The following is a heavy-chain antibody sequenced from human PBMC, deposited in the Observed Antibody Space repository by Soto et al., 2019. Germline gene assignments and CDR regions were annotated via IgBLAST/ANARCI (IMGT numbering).Heavy chain of an antibody. D-gene: IGHD5-18*01. CDR3: ARGAMANFDY. CDR2: FIAMLGTP. J-gene: IGHJ4*02. CDR1: GGTFGSQG. V-gene: IGHV1-69*01. Sequence: QVQLVQSGAEVKKSGSSVKVSCKASGGTFGSQGIAWVRQAPGQGLEWMGGFIAMLGTPTYAKKVQGRATISADESLTSSYLELRSLRSEDTGVYFCARGAMANFDYWGQGTVVTVSS.